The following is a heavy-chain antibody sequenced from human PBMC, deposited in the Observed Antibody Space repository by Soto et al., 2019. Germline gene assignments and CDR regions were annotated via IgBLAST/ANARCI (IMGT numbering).Heavy chain of an antibody. CDR3: PPLYYDFWSGLVVRHYYYGMDV. J-gene: IGHJ6*02. V-gene: IGHV3-23*01. CDR2: ISGSGGST. Sequence: WWSLRLSCSASVFTFSSYAMSWFRQAPGKGLEWVSAISGSGGSTYYADSVKGRFTISRDNSKNTLYLQMNSLRAEDTAVYYCPPLYYDFWSGLVVRHYYYGMDVWGQGTTVTVSS. D-gene: IGHD3-3*01. CDR1: VFTFSSYA.